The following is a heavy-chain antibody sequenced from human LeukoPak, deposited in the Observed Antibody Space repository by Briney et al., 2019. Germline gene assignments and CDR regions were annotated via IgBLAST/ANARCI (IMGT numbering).Heavy chain of an antibody. J-gene: IGHJ4*02. Sequence: GGSLRLSCAASGFTFDDYGMSWVRQAPGKGLEWVSGINWNGGSTGYADSVKGRFTISRDNAKNSLYLQMNSLRAEDTAVFYCARADYYDSGSFYPLNFWGQGTLVTVSS. V-gene: IGHV3-20*04. CDR3: ARADYYDSGSFYPLNF. CDR2: INWNGGST. CDR1: GFTFDDYG. D-gene: IGHD3-10*01.